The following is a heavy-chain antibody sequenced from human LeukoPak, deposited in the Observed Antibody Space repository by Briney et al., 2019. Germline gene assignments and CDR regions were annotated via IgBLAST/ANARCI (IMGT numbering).Heavy chain of an antibody. V-gene: IGHV3-48*03. D-gene: IGHD5-24*01. CDR1: GFTFSSYE. J-gene: IGHJ4*02. CDR2: ISSRGSTI. CDR3: ARDDGYNYLDY. Sequence: GGSLRLSXAASGFTFSSYEMMWVRQPPGKGVEWVSYISSRGSTIYYADSVKGRFTISRDNAKNSLYLQMSSLRAEDTAVYYCARDDGYNYLDYWGQGTLVTVSS.